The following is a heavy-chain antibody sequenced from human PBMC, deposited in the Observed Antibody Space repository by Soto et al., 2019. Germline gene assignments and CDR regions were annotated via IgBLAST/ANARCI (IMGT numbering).Heavy chain of an antibody. CDR1: GFSFDDYA. CDR3: AKGSWYYYDRSGYLDS. Sequence: EVQLVESGGGLVQPGRSLRLSCAASGFSFDDYAMHWVRQAPGKGLEWVSGISWNSGNIGYADSVKGRFTISRDNAKNSLHLQMNSLRAEDTALYYCAKGSWYYYDRSGYLDSCGQGTLVTVSS. CDR2: ISWNSGNI. D-gene: IGHD3-22*01. J-gene: IGHJ4*02. V-gene: IGHV3-9*01.